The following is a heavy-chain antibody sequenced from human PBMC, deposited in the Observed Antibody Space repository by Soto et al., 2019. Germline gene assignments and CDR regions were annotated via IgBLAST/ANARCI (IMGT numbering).Heavy chain of an antibody. Sequence: ASVKVSCKASGYTFTSYGITWVRQAPGQDLEWMGWISAYNGDTNYAQRLQGRVTMTTDTSASTVYMELKSLKSDDTAVYYCARDQEYSTSGLYWFDLWGQGTLVTVSS. J-gene: IGHJ5*02. V-gene: IGHV1-18*04. CDR2: ISAYNGDT. CDR1: GYTFTSYG. CDR3: ARDQEYSTSGLYWFDL. D-gene: IGHD6-6*01.